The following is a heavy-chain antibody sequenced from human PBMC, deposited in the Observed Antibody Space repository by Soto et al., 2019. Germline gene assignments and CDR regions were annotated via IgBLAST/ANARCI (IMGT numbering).Heavy chain of an antibody. Sequence: ASVKVSCKASGYTFTSYGITWVRQAPGQDLEWMGWISAYNGDTNYAQRLQGRVTMTTDTSASTVYMELKSLKSDDTAVYYCARDQEYSTSGLYWFDLWGQGTLVTVSS. J-gene: IGHJ5*02. V-gene: IGHV1-18*04. CDR2: ISAYNGDT. CDR1: GYTFTSYG. CDR3: ARDQEYSTSGLYWFDL. D-gene: IGHD6-6*01.